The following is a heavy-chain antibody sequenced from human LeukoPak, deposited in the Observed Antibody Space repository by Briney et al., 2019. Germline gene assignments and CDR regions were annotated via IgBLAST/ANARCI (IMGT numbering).Heavy chain of an antibody. V-gene: IGHV4-59*01. Sequence: ASETLSLTCTVSGGSISFYYWSWIRQPPGKGLEWIGHIYYNGSTNYNPSLKSRVTISVDTSKNQFSLKLSSVTAADTAVYYCARDLKKKVVVVPAAHPPAYYYYYMDVWGKGTTVTVSS. J-gene: IGHJ6*03. CDR1: GGSISFYY. CDR2: IYYNGST. D-gene: IGHD2-2*01. CDR3: ARDLKKKVVVVPAAHPPAYYYYYMDV.